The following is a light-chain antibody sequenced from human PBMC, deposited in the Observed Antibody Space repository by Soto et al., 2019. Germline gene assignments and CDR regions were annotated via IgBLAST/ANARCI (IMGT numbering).Light chain of an antibody. CDR3: QHYDTSLCT. J-gene: IGKJ2*02. CDR2: GAS. Sequence: ELVWTQSPVTLSLSPGERVTLSCRASQRVRSSYLAWYQQKPGQAPRLLIYGASSRATGIPDRFSGSGSGTDFTLTITRLEPDDFAVYYYQHYDTSLCTFGQGTQLEIK. V-gene: IGKV3-20*01. CDR1: QRVRSSY.